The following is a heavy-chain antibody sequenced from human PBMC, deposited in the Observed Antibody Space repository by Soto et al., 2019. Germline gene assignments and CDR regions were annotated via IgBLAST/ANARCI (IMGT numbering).Heavy chain of an antibody. J-gene: IGHJ4*02. Sequence: QVQLQESGPGLVKPSQTLSLTCTVSGGSISSGDYYWSWIRQPPGKGLEWIGYIYYSGSTYYNPSLQSPVTISVDTSKNQFSLKLSSVTAADTAVYYCARGQSTMVRGVRGQYYFDYWGQGTLVTVSS. CDR1: GGSISSGDYY. V-gene: IGHV4-30-4*01. CDR3: ARGQSTMVRGVRGQYYFDY. D-gene: IGHD3-10*01. CDR2: IYYSGST.